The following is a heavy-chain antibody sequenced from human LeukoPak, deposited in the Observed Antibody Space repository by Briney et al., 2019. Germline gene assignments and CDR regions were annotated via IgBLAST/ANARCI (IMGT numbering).Heavy chain of an antibody. D-gene: IGHD2-2*02. Sequence: PGGSLRLSCAASGFTFSSYSMNWVRQAPGKGLEWVSYISSSSSTIYYADSVKGRFTISRDNAKNSLYLQMNSLRAEDTAVYYCARDGGLGYCSSTSCYTDWGQGTLVTVSS. CDR3: ARDGGLGYCSSTSCYTD. CDR1: GFTFSSYS. V-gene: IGHV3-48*01. J-gene: IGHJ4*02. CDR2: ISSSSSTI.